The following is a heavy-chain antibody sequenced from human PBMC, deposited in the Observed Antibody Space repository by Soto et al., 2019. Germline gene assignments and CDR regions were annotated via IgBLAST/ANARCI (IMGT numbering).Heavy chain of an antibody. CDR2: IYYSGST. D-gene: IGHD3-10*01. J-gene: IGHJ4*02. CDR3: ASRTSSPYFDY. Sequence: QVQLQESGPGLVKPSQTLSLTCTVSGGSISSGDYYWSWSRQPPGKGLEWIGNIYYSGSTYYNPSPQRRVTISIDTSQNQFSLKLSSVTAADTAVYYCASRTSSPYFDYWGQGTLVTVSS. CDR1: GGSISSGDYY. V-gene: IGHV4-30-4*01.